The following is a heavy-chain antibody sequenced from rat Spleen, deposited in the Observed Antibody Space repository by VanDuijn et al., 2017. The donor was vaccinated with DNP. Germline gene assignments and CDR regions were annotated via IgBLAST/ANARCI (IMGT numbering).Heavy chain of an antibody. Sequence: EVQLVESGGGLVQPGRSLKLSCAASGFTFSDYYMAWVRQPPTKGLEWVASISFEGSSTYYGDSVKGRFTISRDNAKRTLYLQMNSLRSEDTATYYCARQVIPHAYAMDAWGQGTSVTVSS. CDR1: GFTFSDYY. D-gene: IGHD1-1*01. J-gene: IGHJ4*01. CDR2: ISFEGSST. CDR3: ARQVIPHAYAMDA. V-gene: IGHV5-22*01.